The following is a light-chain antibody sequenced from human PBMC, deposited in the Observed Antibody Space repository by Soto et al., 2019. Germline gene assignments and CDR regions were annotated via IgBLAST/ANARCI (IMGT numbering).Light chain of an antibody. Sequence: AIRMTQSPSSFSASTGDRVTITCRASQGISSYLAWYQQKPGKAPKLLIYAASTLQSGVPSRFSGSGSGTDFTPTISCLQSEDFATYYCHHYYNYPFTFGPGTKVDIK. V-gene: IGKV1-8*01. CDR1: QGISSY. CDR3: HHYYNYPFT. J-gene: IGKJ3*01. CDR2: AAS.